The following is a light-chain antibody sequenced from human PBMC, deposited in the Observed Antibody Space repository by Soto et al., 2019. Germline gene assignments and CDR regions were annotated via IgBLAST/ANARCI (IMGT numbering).Light chain of an antibody. V-gene: IGLV1-40*01. CDR2: AST. CDR3: QSYDTGLTGHVL. J-gene: IGLJ2*01. CDR1: NSNIGANYD. Sequence: QPVLTQPPSVSGAPGQRVTISCTGGNSNIGANYDVHWYQQIPGAAPKLLIYASTNRPSGVPDRFSGSKSDTSASLAITGLQIDDEADYYCQSYDTGLTGHVLFGGGTKLTVL.